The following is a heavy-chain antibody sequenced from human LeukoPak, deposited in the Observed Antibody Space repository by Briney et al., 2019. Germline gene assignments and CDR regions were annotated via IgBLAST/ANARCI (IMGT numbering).Heavy chain of an antibody. CDR3: ARYSSSWARWFDP. Sequence: PSETLSLTCAVYGGSLSGYYWSWIRQPPGKGLEWIGEINHSGSTNYNPSLKSRVTISVDTSKNQFSLKPSSVTAADTAVYYCARYSSSWARWFDPWGQGTLVTVSS. CDR2: INHSGST. CDR1: GGSLSGYY. V-gene: IGHV4-34*01. J-gene: IGHJ5*02. D-gene: IGHD6-13*01.